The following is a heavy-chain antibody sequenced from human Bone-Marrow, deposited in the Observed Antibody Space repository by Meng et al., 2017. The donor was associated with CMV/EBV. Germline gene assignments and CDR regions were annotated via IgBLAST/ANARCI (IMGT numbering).Heavy chain of an antibody. Sequence: GESLKISCAASGFTFSNYWMTWLRQAPGRGLELVAHIKEDGSEKYFVGSVKGRFTISRDNAKNSLYLQMNSLRAEDTALYYCAKDISALGYCSSTSCYGNIYFQHWGQGTLVTVSS. J-gene: IGHJ1*01. CDR2: IKEDGSEK. CDR3: AKDISALGYCSSTSCYGNIYFQH. D-gene: IGHD2-2*01. CDR1: GFTFSNYW. V-gene: IGHV3-7*03.